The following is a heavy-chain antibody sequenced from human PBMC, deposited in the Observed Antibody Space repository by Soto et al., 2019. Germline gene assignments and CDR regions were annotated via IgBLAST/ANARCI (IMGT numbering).Heavy chain of an antibody. CDR3: ARDLTSSSWGGYFDS. CDR1: GGSSSSYD. Sequence: PSETLSVRWSVAGGSSSSYDGSWIRQHPGKGLEWIGYIYYSGSTNYNPSLKSRVTISVDTSKNQFSLKLSSVTAADTAVYYCARDLTSSSWGGYFDSWGQGALVTVSS. D-gene: IGHD6-6*01. J-gene: IGHJ4*02. V-gene: IGHV4-59*01. CDR2: IYYSGST.